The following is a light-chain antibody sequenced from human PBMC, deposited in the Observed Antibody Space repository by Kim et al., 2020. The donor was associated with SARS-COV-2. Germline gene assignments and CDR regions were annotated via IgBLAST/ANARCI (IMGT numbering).Light chain of an antibody. J-gene: IGLJ2*01. V-gene: IGLV3-25*03. CDR2: KDS. CDR1: ALPKQY. Sequence: SYELTQPPSVSVSPGQTARITCSGDALPKQYAYWYQQKPGQAPVLVIYKDSERPSGIPERFSCSSSGTTVTLTISGVQAEDEADYYCQSADSSGIVFGGG. CDR3: QSADSSGIV.